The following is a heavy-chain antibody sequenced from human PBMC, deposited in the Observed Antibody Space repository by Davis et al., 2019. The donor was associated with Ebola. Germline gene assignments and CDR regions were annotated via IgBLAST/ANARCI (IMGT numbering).Heavy chain of an antibody. CDR3: ARKTTVTSYYYGMDV. J-gene: IGHJ6*02. D-gene: IGHD4-17*01. Sequence: TNYNPSLKSRVTISVDTSKNQFSLKLSSVTAADTAVYYCARKTTVTSYYYGMDVWGQGTTVTVSS. CDR2: T. V-gene: IGHV4-59*01.